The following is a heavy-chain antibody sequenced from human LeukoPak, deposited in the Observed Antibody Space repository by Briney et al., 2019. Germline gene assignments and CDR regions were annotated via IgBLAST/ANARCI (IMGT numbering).Heavy chain of an antibody. V-gene: IGHV4-59*13. D-gene: IGHD6-13*01. Sequence: SETLSLTCTVSGGSITNNYWGWIRQPPGKGLEWIGYTHYSGNSNYNPSLRSRVPISIDTSKNQFSLKLTSVTAADTDVYYCARDRSAAPADYWGQGTLVTVSS. CDR1: GGSITNNY. J-gene: IGHJ4*02. CDR3: ARDRSAAPADY. CDR2: THYSGNS.